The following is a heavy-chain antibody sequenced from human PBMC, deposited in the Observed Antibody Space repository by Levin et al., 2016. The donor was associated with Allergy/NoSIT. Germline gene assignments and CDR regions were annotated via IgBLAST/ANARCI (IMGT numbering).Heavy chain of an antibody. J-gene: IGHJ2*01. CDR3: ARVFSMVEIDRGLFDL. Sequence: WIRQPPGKGLEYVSAISSNGGSTYFTDSVKGRFIISRDNSKNTLYLQMSSLKTEDTAVYYCARVFSMVEIDRGLFDLWGRGTLVTVSS. D-gene: IGHD2-15*01. V-gene: IGHV3-64D*06. CDR2: ISSNGGST.